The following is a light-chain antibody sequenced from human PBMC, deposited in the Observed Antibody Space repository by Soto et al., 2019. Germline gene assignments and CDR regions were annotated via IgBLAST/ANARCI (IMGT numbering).Light chain of an antibody. CDR3: QQYCCSLLS. V-gene: IGKV3-20*01. J-gene: IGKJ4*01. Sequence: DIVSTHSPGTLSLSPGEGATLSCRASQSVSNNFVAWYQQRPGKAPRLLIYGSSSRASGIPDRFSGSGSGTDFTLTISRLEPEDFAVYYCQQYCCSLLSFGGGTKVDIK. CDR1: QSVSNNF. CDR2: GSS.